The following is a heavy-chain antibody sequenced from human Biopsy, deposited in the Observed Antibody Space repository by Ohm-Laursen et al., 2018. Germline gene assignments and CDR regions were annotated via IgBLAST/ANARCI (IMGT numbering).Heavy chain of an antibody. CDR2: NFYRGST. V-gene: IGHV4-39*01. CDR3: ARDYDTSGYYYVS. CDR1: GGSISNNNYY. D-gene: IGHD3-22*01. Sequence: GTLSLTCTVSGGSISNNNYYWGWIRQPPGKGLVWIGSNFYRGSTHYKPSLKSRVNISVDTSKNQFSLKLTSVTAADTAVYYCARDYDTSGYYYVSWGQGTLVTVSS. J-gene: IGHJ5*02.